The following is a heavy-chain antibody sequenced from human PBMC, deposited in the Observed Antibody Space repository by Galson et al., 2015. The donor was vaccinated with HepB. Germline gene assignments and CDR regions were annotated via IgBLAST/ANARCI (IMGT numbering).Heavy chain of an antibody. D-gene: IGHD2-2*02. CDR3: ARGPGYCSSTSCYTGAFDI. J-gene: IGHJ3*02. CDR1: GSTFSSYA. CDR2: ISYDGSNK. V-gene: IGHV3-30-3*01. Sequence: SLRLSCAASGSTFSSYAMHWVRQAPGKGLEWVAVISYDGSNKYYADSVKGRFTISRDNSKNTLYLQMNSLRAEDTAVYYCARGPGYCSSTSCYTGAFDIWGQGTMVTVSS.